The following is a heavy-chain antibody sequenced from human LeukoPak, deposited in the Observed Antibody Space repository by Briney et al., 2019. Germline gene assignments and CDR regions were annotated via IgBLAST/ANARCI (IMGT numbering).Heavy chain of an antibody. CDR3: ARNYYYYYMDV. CDR1: GASISSYY. CDR2: INHSGST. Sequence: SETLSLTCTVSGASISSYYWSWIRQPPGKGLEWIGEINHSGSTNYNPSLKSRVTISVDTSKNQFSLKLSSVTAADTAVYYCARNYYYYYMDVWGKGTTVTVSS. V-gene: IGHV4-34*01. J-gene: IGHJ6*03.